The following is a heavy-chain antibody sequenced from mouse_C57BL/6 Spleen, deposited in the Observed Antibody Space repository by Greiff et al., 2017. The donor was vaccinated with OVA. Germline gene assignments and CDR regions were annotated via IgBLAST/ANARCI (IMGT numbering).Heavy chain of an antibody. J-gene: IGHJ1*03. Sequence: EVQGVESVAELVRPGASVKLSCTASGFDIKNTYMHWVKQRPEQGLEWIGRIDPANGNTKYATKFQGKATITADTSSNTAYLQLSSLTSEDTAIYYCAFTGTGWYFDVWGTGTTVTVSS. V-gene: IGHV14-3*01. CDR3: AFTGTGWYFDV. CDR2: IDPANGNT. D-gene: IGHD4-1*01. CDR1: GFDIKNTY.